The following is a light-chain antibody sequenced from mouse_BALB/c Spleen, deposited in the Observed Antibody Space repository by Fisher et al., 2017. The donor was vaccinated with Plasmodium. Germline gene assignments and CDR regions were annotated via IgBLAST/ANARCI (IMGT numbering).Light chain of an antibody. Sequence: DIVMTQTTATLSVTPGDRVSLSCGASQSISNYLHWYQQKSHESPRLLISYSSQSISGIPSRFSGSGSGKDFTLSINSVETEDFGMYFCQHSDSWPLTFGAGTKLELK. J-gene: IGKJ5*01. CDR1: QSISNY. CDR3: QHSDSWPLT. CDR2: YSS. V-gene: IGKV5-45*01.